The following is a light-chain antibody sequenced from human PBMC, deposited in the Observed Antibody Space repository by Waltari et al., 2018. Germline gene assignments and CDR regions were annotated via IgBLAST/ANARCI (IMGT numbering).Light chain of an antibody. V-gene: IGKV1-5*03. Sequence: DIQMTQSPPTLSASVGDRATSTCRVSQSISGWLAWYQQKPGRAPKLLIFKASILESGVPSRFSGSGSGTEFTRTISSLQPDDFATYFCQYYGTFGQGTKVEIK. J-gene: IGKJ1*01. CDR3: QYYGT. CDR1: QSISGW. CDR2: KAS.